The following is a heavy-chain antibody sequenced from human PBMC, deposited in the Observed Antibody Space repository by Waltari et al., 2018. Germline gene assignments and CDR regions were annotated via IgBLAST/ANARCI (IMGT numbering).Heavy chain of an antibody. CDR3: ARDVVWYSGSYYWFDP. D-gene: IGHD1-26*01. V-gene: IGHV4-4*02. CDR2: IYHSGST. CDR1: GGSISSSNW. J-gene: IGHJ5*02. Sequence: GQLQESGPGLVKPSGTLSLTCAVSGGSISSSNWWSWVRQPPGKGLEWIGEIYHSGSTNYNPSLKSRVTISVDKSKNQFSLKRSSVTAADTAVYYCARDVVWYSGSYYWFDPWGQGTLVTVSS.